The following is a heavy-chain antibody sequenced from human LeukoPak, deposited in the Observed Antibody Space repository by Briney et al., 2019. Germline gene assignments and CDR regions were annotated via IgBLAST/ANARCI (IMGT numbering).Heavy chain of an antibody. D-gene: IGHD2-2*01. Sequence: TSETLSLTCAVSGGSISSGGYSWSWVRQPPGKGLEWIGYIYDSGSTYYNPSFKSRVTISVDRSKNQFSLKLSSVTAADTAVYYCARDTGGTGGYCSSTSCYPGAFDIWGQGTMVTVSS. J-gene: IGHJ3*02. CDR2: IYDSGST. CDR3: ARDTGGTGGYCSSTSCYPGAFDI. V-gene: IGHV4-30-2*01. CDR1: GGSISSGGYS.